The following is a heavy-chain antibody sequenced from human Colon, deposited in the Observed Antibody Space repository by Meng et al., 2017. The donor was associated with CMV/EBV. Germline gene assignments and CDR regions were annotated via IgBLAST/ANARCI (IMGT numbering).Heavy chain of an antibody. CDR2: INNRGSTM. CDR1: GFNFNDYY. Sequence: GGSLRLSCAASGFNFNDYYMSWVRQAPGKGLEWISYINNRGSTMYYAESLKGRFTISRDNAKNSLYLEMTNLRAEDTAVYYCASSQVGGYDYYYYFGMDVRGQGTTVTVSS. V-gene: IGHV3-11*04. D-gene: IGHD2-15*01. J-gene: IGHJ6*02. CDR3: ASSQVGGYDYYYYFGMDV.